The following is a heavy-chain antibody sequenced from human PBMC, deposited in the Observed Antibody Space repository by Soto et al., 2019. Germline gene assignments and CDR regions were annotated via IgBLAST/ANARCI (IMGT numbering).Heavy chain of an antibody. Sequence: PSETLSLTCTVSGGSISSYYWSWIRQPPGKGLEWIGYIYYSGSTNYNPSLKSRVTISVDTSKNQFSLKLSSVTAADTAVYYCARVRDDYFWGSYRLSYYYYGMDVWGQGTTVTVSS. CDR3: ARVRDDYFWGSYRLSYYYYGMDV. CDR1: GGSISSYY. J-gene: IGHJ6*02. CDR2: IYYSGST. D-gene: IGHD3-16*02. V-gene: IGHV4-59*01.